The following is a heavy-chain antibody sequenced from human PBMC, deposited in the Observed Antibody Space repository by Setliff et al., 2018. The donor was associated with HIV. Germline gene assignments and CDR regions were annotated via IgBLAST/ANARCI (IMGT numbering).Heavy chain of an antibody. J-gene: IGHJ3*02. CDR2: IIPIFGTA. CDR3: ARQLPHGSMIVGYDAFDI. CDR1: GYTFTRYG. D-gene: IGHD3-22*01. Sequence: GASVKVSCKASGYTFTRYGISWVRQAPGQGLEWMGGIIPIFGTANYAQKFQGRVTITADESTSTAYMELSSLRSEDTAVYYCARQLPHGSMIVGYDAFDIWGQGTMVTVSS. V-gene: IGHV1-69*13.